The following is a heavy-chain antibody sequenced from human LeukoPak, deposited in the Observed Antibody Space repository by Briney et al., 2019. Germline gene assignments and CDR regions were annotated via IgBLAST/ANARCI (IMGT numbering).Heavy chain of an antibody. Sequence: SGGSLRLSCAASGFTFSSYAMSWVRQAPGKGLEWVSAISGSGGSTYYADSVKGWFTISRDNSKNTLYLQMNSLRAEDTAVYYCAKDLERGIVVVVAAMVSDYWGQGTLVTVSS. CDR1: GFTFSSYA. J-gene: IGHJ4*02. V-gene: IGHV3-23*01. CDR2: ISGSGGST. D-gene: IGHD2-15*01. CDR3: AKDLERGIVVVVAAMVSDY.